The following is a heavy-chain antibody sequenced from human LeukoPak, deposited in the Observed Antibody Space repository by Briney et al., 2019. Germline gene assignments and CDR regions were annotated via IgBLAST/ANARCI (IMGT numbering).Heavy chain of an antibody. CDR3: AGLDTTVTFFDS. J-gene: IGHJ4*02. CDR1: GGSISSYY. Sequence: SETLSLTCTVSGGSISSYYWTCIRQPPGKGLEWIGYIYYSGSTNYNPSPKSRVTISVDTSKNQFSLKLSSVTAADTAVYYCAGLDTTVTFFDSWGQGTLVTVSS. V-gene: IGHV4-59*08. D-gene: IGHD4-17*01. CDR2: IYYSGST.